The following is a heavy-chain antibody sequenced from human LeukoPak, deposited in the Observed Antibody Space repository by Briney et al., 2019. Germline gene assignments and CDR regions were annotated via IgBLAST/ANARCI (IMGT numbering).Heavy chain of an antibody. CDR2: INPNSGGT. CDR1: GYTFTGYY. V-gene: IGHV1-2*06. J-gene: IGHJ6*02. Sequence: ASVTVSFKASGYTFTGYYMHWVRQAPGQGLEWMGRINPNSGGTNYAQKFQGRVTMTRDTSINTAYMELSRLTSDDTAVYYCAREKVRQSGMDVWGQGTTVTVSS. CDR3: AREKVRQSGMDV. D-gene: IGHD2-2*01.